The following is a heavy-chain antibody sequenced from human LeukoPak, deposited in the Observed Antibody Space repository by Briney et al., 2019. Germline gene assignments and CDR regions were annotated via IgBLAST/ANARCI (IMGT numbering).Heavy chain of an antibody. Sequence: GGSLRLSCAASGFTVSSNYMTWVRQAPGKGLEWVSLIYSGGSTSYADSVRGRFTISRDNSKNTLYLQMNSLRAEDTAVYYCARDLGGMDVWGQGTTVTVSS. J-gene: IGHJ6*02. CDR1: GFTVSSNY. CDR2: IYSGGST. CDR3: ARDLGGMDV. V-gene: IGHV3-66*01.